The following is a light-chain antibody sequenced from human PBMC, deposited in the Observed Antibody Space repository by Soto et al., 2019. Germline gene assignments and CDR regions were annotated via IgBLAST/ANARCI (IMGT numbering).Light chain of an antibody. CDR2: NNN. Sequence: QSVLTQPPSASWTPGQRVTIACSGSSSNIGSTTVKWYQQLPGTAPKLLIYNNNQRPSGVPDRFSGSKSGTSASLAISGLQSEDEADYYGAAWDDSLNGVVFGGVTKLTVI. CDR1: SSNIGSTT. CDR3: AAWDDSLNGVV. V-gene: IGLV1-44*01. J-gene: IGLJ3*02.